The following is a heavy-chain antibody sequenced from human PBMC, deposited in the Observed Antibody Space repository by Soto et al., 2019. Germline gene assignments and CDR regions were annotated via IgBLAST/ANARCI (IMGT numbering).Heavy chain of an antibody. CDR3: ASADYGDDDY. D-gene: IGHD4-17*01. CDR2: IKAYSGST. J-gene: IGHJ4*02. CDR1: GYTFSTST. V-gene: IGHV1-18*04. Sequence: LVQSGAEAKKPGTSVKVSCKASGYTFSTSTISWVRQAPGQGVEWMGWIKAYSGSTNYAPKLQGRVTMTTDTATSTAYLELRSLTSDDTAMYYCASADYGDDDYWGQGTLVTVSS.